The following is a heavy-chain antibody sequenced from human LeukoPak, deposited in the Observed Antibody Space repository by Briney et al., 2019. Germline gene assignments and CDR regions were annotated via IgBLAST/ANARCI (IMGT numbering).Heavy chain of an antibody. CDR3: AKDDGLMIVAAGVVDY. D-gene: IGHD3-22*01. Sequence: PGGSLRLSCAASGFTFSKFWVSWVRQAPGKGLEWVASIDQDASTIRYVDSVKGRFTISRDNSKNTLHLQMNSLRAEDTAVYYCAKDDGLMIVAAGVVDYWGQGTLVTVSS. J-gene: IGHJ4*02. CDR2: IDQDASTI. CDR1: GFTFSKFW. V-gene: IGHV3-7*01.